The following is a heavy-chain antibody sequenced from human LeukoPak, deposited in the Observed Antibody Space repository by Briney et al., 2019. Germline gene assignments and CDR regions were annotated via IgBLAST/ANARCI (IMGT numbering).Heavy chain of an antibody. CDR2: ISGSGGDT. J-gene: IGHJ2*01. Sequence: GGSLRLSCAGSGFIFSMYGMTWVHQAPGKGLEWVSGISGSGGDTYYADSVKGRFTISRDNSKNTLFLQMNSLRAEDTAVYSCAKGLGLSYWYFDLWGRGTLVTVSS. CDR1: GFIFSMYG. D-gene: IGHD2/OR15-2a*01. CDR3: AKGLGLSYWYFDL. V-gene: IGHV3-23*01.